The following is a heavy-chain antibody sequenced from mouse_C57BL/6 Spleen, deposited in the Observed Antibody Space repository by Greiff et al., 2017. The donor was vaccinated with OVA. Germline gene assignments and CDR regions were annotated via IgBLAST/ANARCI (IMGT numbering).Heavy chain of an antibody. J-gene: IGHJ3*01. CDR3: ARDGGQLRLPFAY. CDR2: ISYDGSN. D-gene: IGHD3-2*02. CDR1: GYSITSGYY. V-gene: IGHV3-6*01. Sequence: VQLQQSGPGLVKPSQSLSLTCSVTGYSITSGYYWNWIRQFPGNKLEWMGYISYDGSNNYNPSLKNRISITRDTSKNQFFLKLNSVTTEDTATYYCARDGGQLRLPFAYWGQGTLVTVSA.